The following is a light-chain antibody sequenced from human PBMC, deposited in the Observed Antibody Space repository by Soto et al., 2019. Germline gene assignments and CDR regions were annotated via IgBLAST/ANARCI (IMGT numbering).Light chain of an antibody. CDR1: TSNIGSNT. J-gene: IGLJ3*02. CDR3: AAWDDSLNGWV. V-gene: IGLV1-44*01. CDR2: SDD. Sequence: QSVLTQPLSASGTPGQRVTISCSGSTSNIGSNTVNWYQQLPGTAPRLLIYSDDQRPSGIPDRFSASKSGTSTSLAISGLQSEDEAGYYCAAWDDSLNGWVFGGGTKLTVL.